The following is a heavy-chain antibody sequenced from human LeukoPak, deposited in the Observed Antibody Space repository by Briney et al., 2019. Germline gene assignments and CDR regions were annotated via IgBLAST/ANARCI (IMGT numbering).Heavy chain of an antibody. J-gene: IGHJ6*02. V-gene: IGHV3-23*01. CDR2: ISDSGGIT. CDR3: AKASAVRGYYYYGMDV. D-gene: IGHD3-10*02. Sequence: GGSLRLSCAASFIFSTYAMNWVRQAPGKGLEWVSAISDSGGITYYADSVKGRFTISRDNSENTLYLQMNSLRAEDTAIYYCAKASAVRGYYYYGMDVWGQGTTVTVSS. CDR1: FIFSTYA.